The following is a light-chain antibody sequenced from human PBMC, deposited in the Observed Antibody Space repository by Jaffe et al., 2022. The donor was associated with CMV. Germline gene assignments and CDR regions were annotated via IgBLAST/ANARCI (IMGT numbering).Light chain of an antibody. Sequence: DIQMTQSPSSVSASVGDRVTITCRASQGISSSLAWYQQKPGKAPKLLIYAASSLQSGVPSRFSGSGSGTHFTLTISSLQAEDFATYYCQQASSFPRTFGQGTKVEIK. CDR3: QQASSFPRT. CDR1: QGISSS. CDR2: AAS. V-gene: IGKV1-12*01. J-gene: IGKJ1*01.